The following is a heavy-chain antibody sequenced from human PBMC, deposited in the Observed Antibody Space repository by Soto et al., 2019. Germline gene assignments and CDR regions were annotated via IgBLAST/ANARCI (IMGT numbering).Heavy chain of an antibody. CDR2: IKQDGTSK. Sequence: EVQLVESGGGLVQPGGSLRLSCAASGFTFTSYWMSWVRQAPGKGLEWVANIKQDGTSKYYADSVKGRFTVSRDNGKSSISLQMDTRRYDDAAVYGCARLSFMFMERDFASWGQGTLVTVSS. V-gene: IGHV3-7*02. J-gene: IGHJ4*02. CDR3: ARLSFMFMERDFAS. D-gene: IGHD3-16*01. CDR1: GFTFTSYW.